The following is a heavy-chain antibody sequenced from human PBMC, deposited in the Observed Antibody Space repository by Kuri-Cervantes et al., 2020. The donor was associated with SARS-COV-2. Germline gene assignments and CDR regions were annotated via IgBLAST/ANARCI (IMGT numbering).Heavy chain of an antibody. CDR3: ASLPASSTIIDY. Sequence: GESLKISCAASGFTFSSYSMNWVRQAPGKGLEWVAFIRYDGSNKYYADSVKGRFTISRDNSKNTLYLQMNSLRAEDTAVYYCASLPASSTIIDYWGQGTLVTVSS. CDR2: IRYDGSNK. CDR1: GFTFSSYS. D-gene: IGHD6-6*01. V-gene: IGHV3-30*02. J-gene: IGHJ4*02.